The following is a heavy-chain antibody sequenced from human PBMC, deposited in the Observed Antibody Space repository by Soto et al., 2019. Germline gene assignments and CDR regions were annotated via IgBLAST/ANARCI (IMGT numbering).Heavy chain of an antibody. CDR3: ARHISSFRYYYYAMGV. V-gene: IGHV5-51*01. J-gene: IGHJ6*02. D-gene: IGHD2-2*01. Sequence: PGESLKISCKGSGYTFTDYWIGWVRQLPGKGLEWMGIIYPGDSDTRYSPSFQGHVTITVDKSTSTAYLQWNTLKASDTAMYYCARHISSFRYYYYAMGVWGQGTTVTVSS. CDR1: GYTFTDYW. CDR2: IYPGDSDT.